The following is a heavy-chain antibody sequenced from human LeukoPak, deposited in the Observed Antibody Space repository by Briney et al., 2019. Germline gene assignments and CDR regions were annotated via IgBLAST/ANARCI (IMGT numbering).Heavy chain of an antibody. Sequence: GGSLRLSCAVSGFTVSSNFLNWVRQAPGKGLEWVSVLYSGGTTFYADSVRGRFTISRDNSKNTLYLQINTLRAEDTAVYYCANRSLDYWGQGTLVTVSS. J-gene: IGHJ4*02. CDR3: ANRSLDY. CDR1: GFTVSSNF. V-gene: IGHV3-53*01. CDR2: LYSGGTT.